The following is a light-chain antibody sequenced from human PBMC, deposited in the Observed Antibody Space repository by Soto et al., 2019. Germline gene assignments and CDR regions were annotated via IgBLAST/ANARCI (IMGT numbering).Light chain of an antibody. V-gene: IGLV2-8*01. CDR3: KSYAGSNTYV. J-gene: IGLJ1*01. CDR2: EVV. Sequence: QSVLTQPPSASGSPGQSVTISCTGTKSDIGVYDFVSWYKHHPGKAPRLIIYEVVQRPSGVPDRFSGSESGNTASLTVSGLQAADEADYFCKSYAGSNTYVFGSGTKVTVL. CDR1: KSDIGVYDF.